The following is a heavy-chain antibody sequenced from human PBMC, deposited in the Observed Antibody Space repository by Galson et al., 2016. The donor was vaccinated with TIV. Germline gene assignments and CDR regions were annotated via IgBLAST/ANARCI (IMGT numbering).Heavy chain of an antibody. CDR2: IDSEGDNT. CDR1: GFTFSTYW. D-gene: IGHD1-1*01. Sequence: SLRLSCAASGFTFSTYWMHWVRQAPGKGLVWVSRIDSEGDNTRYADSVMGRFTISRDNAKNTLYLQMSSLGADDTAVYYCARGALDTDRQYYYYYGLDVWGQGTAVTVSS. CDR3: ARGALDTDRQYYYYYGLDV. V-gene: IGHV3-74*01. J-gene: IGHJ6*02.